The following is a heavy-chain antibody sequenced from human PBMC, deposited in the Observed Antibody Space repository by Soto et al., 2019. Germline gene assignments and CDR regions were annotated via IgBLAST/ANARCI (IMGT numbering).Heavy chain of an antibody. CDR2: INPNSGGT. CDR3: EIDSSGWYRTEFVLYGMEV. CDR1: GYTFTGYY. V-gene: IGHV1-2*04. J-gene: IGHJ6*02. D-gene: IGHD6-19*01. Sequence: ASVKVSCKASGYTFTGYYMHWVRQAPGQGLEWMGWINPNSGGTNYAQKFQGWVTMTRDTSISTAYMELSRLRSDDTAVYYCEIDSSGWYRTEFVLYGMEVWGQGPTVTVAS.